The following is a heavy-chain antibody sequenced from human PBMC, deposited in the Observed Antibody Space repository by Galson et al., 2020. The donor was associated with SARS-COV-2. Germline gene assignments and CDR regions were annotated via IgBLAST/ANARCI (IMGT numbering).Heavy chain of an antibody. CDR3: ARVKWDPIIQNAFDI. CDR2: MYHDGST. V-gene: IGHV4-4*02. D-gene: IGHD1-26*01. J-gene: IGHJ3*02. CDR1: GGSISYDRW. Sequence: SQTPSLTCSVSGGSISYDRWWSSVRQSPGKGLEWIGEMYHDGSTNYNPSLKRRVTISVDKSKNHFSLELRPVAAADTVVYYWARVKWDPIIQNAFDIWGQGTVVTVSS.